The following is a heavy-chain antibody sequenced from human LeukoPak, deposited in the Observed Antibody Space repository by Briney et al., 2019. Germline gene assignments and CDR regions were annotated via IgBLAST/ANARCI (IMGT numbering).Heavy chain of an antibody. CDR2: IGIGGDT. V-gene: IGHV3-13*01. CDR1: GLTFIDYD. J-gene: IGHJ4*02. CDR3: ARGGIQVSGIDEFDY. D-gene: IGHD6-19*01. Sequence: PGGSLRLSCAASGLTFIDYDMHWVRQVVGKGPEWVSAIGIGGDTHYSGSVKGRFTISRENAESSLYLQMNSLRAEDTAVYYCARGGIQVSGIDEFDYWGQGTLVTVSS.